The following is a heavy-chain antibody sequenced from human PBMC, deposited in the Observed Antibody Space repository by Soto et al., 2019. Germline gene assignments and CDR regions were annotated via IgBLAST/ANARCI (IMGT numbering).Heavy chain of an antibody. CDR3: ARYLGGWPDY. J-gene: IGHJ4*02. V-gene: IGHV1-3*01. CDR2: INACNGNT. D-gene: IGHD6-19*01. CDR1: GYTFTSYA. Sequence: QVQLVQSGAEVKKPGASVKVSCKASGYTFTSYAIHWVRQAPGQRLEWMGWINACNGNTKYSQKFQDRVTITRDTSASTAYMELSSLRSEDTAVYYCARYLGGWPDYWGQGTLVTVSS.